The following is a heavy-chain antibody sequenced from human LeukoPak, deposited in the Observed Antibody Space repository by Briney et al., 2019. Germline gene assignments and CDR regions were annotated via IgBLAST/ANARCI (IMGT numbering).Heavy chain of an antibody. V-gene: IGHV3-23*01. CDR2: ISGSGGST. J-gene: IGHJ3*02. D-gene: IGHD3-22*01. CDR3: AKALGYYDSSGYTPLDAFDI. CDR1: GFTFSSYA. Sequence: PGGSLRLSCAASGFTFSSYAMSWVRQAPGKGLEWVSAISGSGGSTYYADSVKGRFTISRDNSKNTLYLQMNSLRAEDTAVYYCAKALGYYDSSGYTPLDAFDIWGQGTMVTVSS.